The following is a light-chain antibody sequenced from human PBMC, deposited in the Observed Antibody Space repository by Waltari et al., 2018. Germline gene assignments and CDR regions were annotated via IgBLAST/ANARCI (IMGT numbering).Light chain of an antibody. Sequence: DIVMTQSPDSLAVSLGERATINCKSSQSVLYSSNNKNYLAWYQQKPGQPPKLLFYWASTRESGVPDRFSGSGSGTDFTLTISSLQAEDVAVYYCQQYVNTPWTFAKGPRWKSN. CDR3: QQYVNTPWT. V-gene: IGKV4-1*01. CDR2: WAS. J-gene: IGKJ1*01. CDR1: QSVLYSSNNKNY.